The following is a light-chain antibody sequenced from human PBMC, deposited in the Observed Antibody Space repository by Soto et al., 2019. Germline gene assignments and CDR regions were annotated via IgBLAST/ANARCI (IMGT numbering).Light chain of an antibody. CDR3: LQSAHWPHT. CDR2: SAS. V-gene: IGKV3-11*01. CDR1: QSVSSS. Sequence: EIVLTQSPATLSLSPGERATLSCRASQSVSSSLAWYQQKPSQAPRLLIYSASNRATGIPGRFSGSGSGTDFTLTISSLEPEDFELYFCLQSAHWPHTLAPGTKVDIK. J-gene: IGKJ3*01.